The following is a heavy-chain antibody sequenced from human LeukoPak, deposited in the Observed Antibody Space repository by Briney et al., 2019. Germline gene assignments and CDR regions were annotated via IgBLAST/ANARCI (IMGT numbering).Heavy chain of an antibody. V-gene: IGHV3-23*01. CDR2: ISFSGDNS. CDR1: GFNFRDAA. CDR3: AKDIQLST. Sequence: GGSLRLSCAASGFNFRDAAMTWVRQAPGKGLEWVSLISFSGDNSYYADSVRGRFTISRDNSKNTLSLQMNSLRVEDTAIYYCAKDIQLSTWGLGTMVTVSS. J-gene: IGHJ3*01. D-gene: IGHD5-24*01.